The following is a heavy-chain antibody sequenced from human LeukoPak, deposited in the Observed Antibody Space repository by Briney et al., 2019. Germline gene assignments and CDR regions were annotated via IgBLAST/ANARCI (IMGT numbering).Heavy chain of an antibody. D-gene: IGHD5-18*01. J-gene: IGHJ4*02. CDR2: IYHSGST. CDR1: GGYISSSNW. CDR3: ARVGGYSYDY. Sequence: SGTLSLTCGVSGGYISSSNWWSWVRQAPGKGLEWIGEIYHSGSTNYNASLKSRVTISVDKSKNQFSLRLSSVTAADTAVYYCARVGGYSYDYWGQGTLVTVSS. V-gene: IGHV4-4*02.